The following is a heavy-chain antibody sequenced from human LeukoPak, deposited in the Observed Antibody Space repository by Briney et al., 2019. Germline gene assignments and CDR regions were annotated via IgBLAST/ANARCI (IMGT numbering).Heavy chain of an antibody. V-gene: IGHV3-23*01. D-gene: IGHD3-22*01. J-gene: IGHJ4*02. Sequence: HPGGSLRLSCAASGFTFSSYTMSWVRQRPGKGLEWVSTISPSGDITQYADSVKGHFTISRDNSESTLFLQMTSLRAEDTAVYYCARKSSGHYPFDCWGQGTLVTVSS. CDR1: GFTFSSYT. CDR3: ARKSSGHYPFDC. CDR2: ISPSGDIT.